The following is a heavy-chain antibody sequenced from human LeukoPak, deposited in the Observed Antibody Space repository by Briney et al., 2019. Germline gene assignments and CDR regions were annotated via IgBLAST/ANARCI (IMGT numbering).Heavy chain of an antibody. J-gene: IGHJ4*02. CDR3: ARSLQWPNDY. CDR1: GFTVSSNY. Sequence: GGSLRLSCAASGFTVSSNYMSWVRQAPGKGLEWVSVIYSGGSTYYADSVKGRFTISRDNSKNRLYLQRNSLRAEDTAVYYCARSLQWPNDYWGQGTLVTVSS. D-gene: IGHD6-19*01. CDR2: IYSGGST. V-gene: IGHV3-66*02.